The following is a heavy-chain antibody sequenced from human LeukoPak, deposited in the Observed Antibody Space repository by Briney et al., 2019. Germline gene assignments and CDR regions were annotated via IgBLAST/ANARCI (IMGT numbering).Heavy chain of an antibody. CDR3: ARDRGRDEAAYTYYYGMDV. Sequence: PGGSLRLSCAASGFTFSSYARSWVRQAPGKGLEWVSAISGSDGSTYYADSVKGRFTISRDNSKNTLYLQMNSLRAEDTAVYYCARDRGRDEAAYTYYYGMDVWGQGTTVTVSS. D-gene: IGHD3-16*01. CDR2: ISGSDGST. V-gene: IGHV3-23*01. CDR1: GFTFSSYA. J-gene: IGHJ6*02.